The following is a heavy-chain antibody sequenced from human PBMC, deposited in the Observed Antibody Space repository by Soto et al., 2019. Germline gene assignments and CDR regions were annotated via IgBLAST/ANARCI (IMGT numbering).Heavy chain of an antibody. D-gene: IGHD5-18*01. V-gene: IGHV3-21*01. CDR1: GFTFSSDS. Sequence: GVSLRLSCSGSGFTFSSDSMNWVRQAPGQGLEWVSSISSSGGDIHYADSVKGRFTISRDNANTLLYMQMNSLRAEDTAVYYCAGAEYRYGYSFDYWGQGTPVTVS. CDR3: AGAEYRYGYSFDY. J-gene: IGHJ4*02. CDR2: ISSSGGDI.